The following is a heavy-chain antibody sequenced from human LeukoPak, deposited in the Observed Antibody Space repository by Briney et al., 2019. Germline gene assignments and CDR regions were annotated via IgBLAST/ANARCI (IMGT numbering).Heavy chain of an antibody. V-gene: IGHV1-46*01. Sequence: ASVKVSCKASGYTFTSYYMHWVRQAPGQGLEWMGIINPSGGSTSYAQKFQGRVTMTRDTSTSTVYMELGSLRSEDTAVYYCARDFRNVLLWFGELLYLDYWGQGTLVTVPS. CDR1: GYTFTSYY. CDR3: ARDFRNVLLWFGELLYLDY. D-gene: IGHD3-10*01. J-gene: IGHJ4*02. CDR2: INPSGGST.